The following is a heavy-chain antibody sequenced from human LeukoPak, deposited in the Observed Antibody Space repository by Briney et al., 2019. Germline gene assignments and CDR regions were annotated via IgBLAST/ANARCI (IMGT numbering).Heavy chain of an antibody. CDR1: GFTFDDYG. D-gene: IGHD2-15*01. J-gene: IGHJ4*02. CDR3: ARAAEPNIVVVVAAHLSCDD. Sequence: PRGSLRLSCAASGFTFDDYGMSWVRQAPGKGLEWVSGINWNGGSTSYADSVKGRFTISRDNAKNSLYLQMNSLRAEDTALYYCARAAEPNIVVVVAAHLSCDDWGQGTLVTVSS. CDR2: INWNGGST. V-gene: IGHV3-20*04.